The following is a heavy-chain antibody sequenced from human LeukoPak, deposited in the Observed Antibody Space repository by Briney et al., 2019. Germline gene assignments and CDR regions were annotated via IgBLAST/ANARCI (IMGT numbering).Heavy chain of an antibody. CDR1: GYSFTRYW. J-gene: IGHJ4*02. V-gene: IGHV5-51*01. CDR2: IYPGDSDT. Sequence: GESLKISCKGSGYSFTRYWIGWVRQMPGKGLEWMGIIYPGDSDTRYSPSFQGQVTISADKSISTAYLQWSSLKASDTAMYYCARTYCGGDCYYSYFDYWGQGTLVTVSS. CDR3: ARTYCGGDCYYSYFDY. D-gene: IGHD2-21*02.